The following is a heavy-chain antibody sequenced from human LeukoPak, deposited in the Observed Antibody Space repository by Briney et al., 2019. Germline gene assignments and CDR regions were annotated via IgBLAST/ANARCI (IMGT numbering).Heavy chain of an antibody. CDR2: ISYDGSNK. D-gene: IGHD6-19*01. Sequence: GGSLRLSCAASGFTFSSYGMHWVRQAPGKGLEWVAVISYDGSNKYYADSVKGRFTISRDNSKNTLYLQMNSLRAEDTAVYYCAKDGDSSGWYSDYYYYYGMDVWGQGTTVTVSS. V-gene: IGHV3-30*18. CDR3: AKDGDSSGWYSDYYYYYGMDV. J-gene: IGHJ6*02. CDR1: GFTFSSYG.